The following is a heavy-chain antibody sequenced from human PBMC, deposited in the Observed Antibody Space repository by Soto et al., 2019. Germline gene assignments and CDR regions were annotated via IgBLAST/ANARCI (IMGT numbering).Heavy chain of an antibody. CDR1: GFTFSSYA. CDR3: AKPGLGYCSGGSCRYFDY. V-gene: IGHV3-23*01. CDR2: ISGSGGST. Sequence: GGSLRLSCAASGFTFSSYAMSWVRQAPGKGLEWVSAISGSGGSTYYADSVKGRFTISRDNSKNTLYLQMNSLRAEDTAVYYCAKPGLGYCSGGSCRYFDYWGQGTLVTVSS. D-gene: IGHD2-15*01. J-gene: IGHJ4*02.